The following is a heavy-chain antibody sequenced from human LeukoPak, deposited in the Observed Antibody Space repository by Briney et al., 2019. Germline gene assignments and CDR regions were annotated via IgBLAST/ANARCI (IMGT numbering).Heavy chain of an antibody. J-gene: IGHJ6*03. Sequence: PGGSLRLSCAASGFTFSDYYMSWIRQAPGKGLEWVSYISSSGSTTYYADSVKGRFTISRDNAKNSLYLQMNSLRAEDTAVYYCAREKYGYYYYYMDVWGKGTTVTISS. CDR2: ISSSGSTT. D-gene: IGHD3-10*01. CDR3: AREKYGYYYYYMDV. V-gene: IGHV3-11*01. CDR1: GFTFSDYY.